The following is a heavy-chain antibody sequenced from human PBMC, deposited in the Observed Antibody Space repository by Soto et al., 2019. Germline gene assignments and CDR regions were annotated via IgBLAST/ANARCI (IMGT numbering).Heavy chain of an antibody. CDR1: GYTFTSYD. CDR3: ARGKDFWSGYSPYYYMAV. D-gene: IGHD3-3*01. Sequence: ASVKVSCKASGYTFTSYDINWVRQATGQGLEWMGWMNPNSGNTGYAQKFQGRVTMTRNTSISTAYMELSSLRSEDTAVYYCARGKDFWSGYSPYYYMAVWGKGTTVTVSS. V-gene: IGHV1-8*01. CDR2: MNPNSGNT. J-gene: IGHJ6*03.